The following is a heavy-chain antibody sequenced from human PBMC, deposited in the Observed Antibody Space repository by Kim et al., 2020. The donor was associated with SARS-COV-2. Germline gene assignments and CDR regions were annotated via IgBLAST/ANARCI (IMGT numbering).Heavy chain of an antibody. Sequence: GGSLRLSCAASGYTVTYSYMGWVRQAPGKGLEWVSFIYSGGNTIYADSVKGRLIISRDHSKNTLYLQMNSLRAEDTAVCYCATVVFYYDAGYFKNWGQGTVVIVSS. J-gene: IGHJ1*01. CDR1: GYTVTYSY. D-gene: IGHD3-22*01. CDR3: ATVVFYYDAGYFKN. V-gene: IGHV3-66*01. CDR2: IYSGGNT.